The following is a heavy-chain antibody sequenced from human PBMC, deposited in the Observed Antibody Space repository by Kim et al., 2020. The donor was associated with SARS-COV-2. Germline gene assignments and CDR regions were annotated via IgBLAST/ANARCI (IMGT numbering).Heavy chain of an antibody. V-gene: IGHV3-23*01. CDR3: AKSFATAFL. CDR2: GTQ. J-gene: IGHJ4*02. Sequence: GTQYYAEDVSGRFTSSRDTTTNTLYVQVNSLRAEETAVYYCAKSFATAFLWGQGTLVTVSS.